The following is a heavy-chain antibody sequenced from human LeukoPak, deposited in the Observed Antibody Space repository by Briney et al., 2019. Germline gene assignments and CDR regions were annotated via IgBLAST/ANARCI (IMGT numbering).Heavy chain of an antibody. J-gene: IGHJ4*02. Sequence: GGSLRLSCAASGFTFSRYWMSWVRQAPGKGLEWVANIKEDGSRNHYVDSVKGRFTISRDNARNSLYLQMNSLRADDTAVYYCARGHYGLDYWGQGALVTVSS. CDR2: IKEDGSRN. CDR3: ARGHYGLDY. D-gene: IGHD3-10*01. V-gene: IGHV3-7*05. CDR1: GFTFSRYW.